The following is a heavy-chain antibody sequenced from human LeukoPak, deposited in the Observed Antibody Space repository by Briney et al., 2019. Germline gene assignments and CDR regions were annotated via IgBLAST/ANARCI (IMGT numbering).Heavy chain of an antibody. V-gene: IGHV1-2*02. CDR3: ARGPYYYGSGSYYLGPNFDY. CDR2: INPNSGGT. Sequence: ASVKVSCKAPGYTFTGYYMHWVRQAPGQGLEWMGWINPNSGGTNYAQKFQGRVTMTRDTSISTAYVELSRLRSDDTAVYYCARGPYYYGSGSYYLGPNFDYWGQGTLVTVSS. CDR1: GYTFTGYY. J-gene: IGHJ4*02. D-gene: IGHD3-10*01.